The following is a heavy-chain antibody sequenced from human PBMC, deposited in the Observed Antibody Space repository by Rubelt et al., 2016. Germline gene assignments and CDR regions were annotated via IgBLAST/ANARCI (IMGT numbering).Heavy chain of an antibody. Sequence: QVQLVQSGAEVKKPGSSVKVSCKASGGTFSSYAISWVRQAPGQGLEWMGGIIPIFGTANYAQKFQGRVTITADESTRTAYMERGSLGAGDTAVYYCARGDATVPRSYWYFDLWGRGTLVTVSS. CDR3: ARGDATVPRSYWYFDL. CDR1: GGTFSSYA. J-gene: IGHJ2*01. D-gene: IGHD4-17*01. V-gene: IGHV1-69*01. CDR2: IIPIFGTA.